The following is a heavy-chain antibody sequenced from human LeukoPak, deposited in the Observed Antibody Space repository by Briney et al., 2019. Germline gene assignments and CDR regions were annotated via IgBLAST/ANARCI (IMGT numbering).Heavy chain of an antibody. CDR3: AREREMATIIVPYNWFDP. D-gene: IGHD5-24*01. CDR2: IYHSGST. Sequence: PSQTLSLTCAVSGGSISSGGYSWSWIRQPPGKGLEWIGYIYHSGSTYYNPSLKSRVTISVDRSKNQFSLKLSSVTAADTAVYYCAREREMATIIVPYNWFDPWGQGTLVTVSS. J-gene: IGHJ5*02. CDR1: GGSISSGGYS. V-gene: IGHV4-30-2*01.